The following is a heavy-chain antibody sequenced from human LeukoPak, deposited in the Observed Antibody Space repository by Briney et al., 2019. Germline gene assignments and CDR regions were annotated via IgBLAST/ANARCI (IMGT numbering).Heavy chain of an antibody. D-gene: IGHD2-15*01. CDR1: GYSFSDSY. J-gene: IGHJ5*02. CDR3: VRESRVGNWFDP. V-gene: IGHV1-2*02. Sequence: ASVKVSCKASGYSFSDSYVHWVRQAPGQGLEWMGWINPDNGGTNYAQNFQGRVTMCRDTSISTVYMDLSGLTSDDTAVFYCVRESRVGNWFDPWGQGTQVTVSS. CDR2: INPDNGGT.